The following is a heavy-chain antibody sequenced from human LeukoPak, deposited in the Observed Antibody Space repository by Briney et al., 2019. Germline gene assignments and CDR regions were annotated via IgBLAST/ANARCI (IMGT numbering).Heavy chain of an antibody. CDR2: ISSSSSYI. V-gene: IGHV3-21*01. CDR3: ASSRGYSSGWCVY. J-gene: IGHJ4*02. Sequence: PGGSLRLSCTVSGFRFTDYAMHWVRQAPGKGLEWVSAISSSSSYIYYADSVKGRFTISRDNTKNSLYLQMNSLRVEDTAVYYCASSRGYSSGWCVYWGQGTLVTVSS. CDR1: GFRFTDYA. D-gene: IGHD6-19*01.